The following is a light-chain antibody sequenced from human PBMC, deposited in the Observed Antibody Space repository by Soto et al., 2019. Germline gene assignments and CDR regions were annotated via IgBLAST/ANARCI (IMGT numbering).Light chain of an antibody. CDR3: LQLNTYPWT. CDR2: AAS. CDR1: QVITND. J-gene: IGKJ1*01. Sequence: DIQMTQSASSLSASLGDRLTITCRASQVITNDLGWYQQKPGKAPKRLIYAASTLQSGVPSRFSGSGYGTEFNLTISSLQTEDVATYYCLQLNTYPWTFGQGTKVDIK. V-gene: IGKV1-17*01.